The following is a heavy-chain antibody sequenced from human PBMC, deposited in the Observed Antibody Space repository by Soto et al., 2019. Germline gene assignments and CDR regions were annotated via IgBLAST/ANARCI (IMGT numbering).Heavy chain of an antibody. V-gene: IGHV3-74*01. D-gene: IGHD1-26*01. J-gene: IGHJ2*01. CDR3: ARGGSLNWYLDL. CDR2: INSDGSST. CDR1: GFTFSSYW. Sequence: EVQLVESGGGLVQPGGSLRLSCAASGFTFSSYWMHWVRQAPGKGLVWVSRINSDGSSTSYADSVKGRFTISRDNAKNTLYLQLNSLRAEDTAVYYCARGGSLNWYLDLWGRGTLVTVSS.